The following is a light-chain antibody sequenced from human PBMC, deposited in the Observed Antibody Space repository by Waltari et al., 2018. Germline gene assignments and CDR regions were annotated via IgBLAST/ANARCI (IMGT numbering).Light chain of an antibody. CDR2: GAS. J-gene: IGKJ2*01. CDR1: QSFSDRR. Sequence: EIVLTQSPGTLSLSPGERATLSCSASQSFSDRRLAWNQQKPGQAPRLLIYGASTRATGIPDRFSGSGSGTDFTLTINRVEPEDFAVYYCQQYGSSPLTFGQGTKLEI. V-gene: IGKV3-20*01. CDR3: QQYGSSPLT.